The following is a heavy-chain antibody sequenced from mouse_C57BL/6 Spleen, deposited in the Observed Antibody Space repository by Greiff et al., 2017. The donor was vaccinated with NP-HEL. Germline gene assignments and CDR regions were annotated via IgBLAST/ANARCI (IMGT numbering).Heavy chain of an antibody. CDR2: IDPSDSET. CDR3: ARYYGSSYYFDY. D-gene: IGHD1-1*01. CDR1: GYTFTSYW. J-gene: IGHJ2*01. Sequence: QVQLQQPGAELVRPGSSVKLSCKASGYTFTSYWMHWVKQRPIQGLEWIGNIDPSDSETHYNQKFKDKATLTVDKSSSTASMQLSSLTSEDSAVYYCARYYGSSYYFDYWGQGTTLTVSS. V-gene: IGHV1-52*01.